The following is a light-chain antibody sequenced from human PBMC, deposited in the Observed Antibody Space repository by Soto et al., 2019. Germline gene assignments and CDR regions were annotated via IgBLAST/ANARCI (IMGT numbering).Light chain of an antibody. CDR2: KAS. CDR1: QSISSW. J-gene: IGKJ1*01. CDR3: QQYYSYSPWT. V-gene: IGKV1-5*03. Sequence: DIQMTQSPSTLSASVGDRVTITCRASQSISSWLAWYQQKPGKAPNLLIYKASTLKSGVPSRFSGSGSGTEFTLTISSLQPDDFATYYCQQYYSYSPWTFGQGTKVEIK.